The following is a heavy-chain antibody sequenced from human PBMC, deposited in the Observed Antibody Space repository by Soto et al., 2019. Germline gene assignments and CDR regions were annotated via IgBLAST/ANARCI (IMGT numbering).Heavy chain of an antibody. V-gene: IGHV1-69*13. CDR3: ARDLDIEMATITGPYGMDV. CDR2: IIPIFGTA. D-gene: IGHD5-12*01. CDR1: GGTFSSYA. J-gene: IGHJ6*02. Sequence: GASVKVSCKASGGTFSSYAISWVRQAPGQGLEWMGGIIPIFGTANYAQKFQGRVTITADESTSTAYMELSSLRSEDTAVYYCARDLDIEMATITGPYGMDVWGQGTTVTVSS.